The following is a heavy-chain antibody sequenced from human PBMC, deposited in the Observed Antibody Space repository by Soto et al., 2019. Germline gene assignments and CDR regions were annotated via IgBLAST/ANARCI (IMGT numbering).Heavy chain of an antibody. CDR2: ISGGGGTT. D-gene: IGHD6-19*01. J-gene: IGHJ3*02. V-gene: IGHV3-11*01. CDR1: GSTFSDNY. Sequence: QVQLVESGGGLVKPGGSLRLSCAASGSTFSDNYMSWIRQAPGKGLEWISYISGGGGTTHYADSVKGRFTISRDNAKNSLYLQMNNLRVEDPAVYYCARGAKPYSSGRDVLDIWGQGTMVTVSS. CDR3: ARGAKPYSSGRDVLDI.